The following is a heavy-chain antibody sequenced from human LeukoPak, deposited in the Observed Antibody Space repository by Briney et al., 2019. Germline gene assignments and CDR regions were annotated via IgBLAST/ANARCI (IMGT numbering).Heavy chain of an antibody. J-gene: IGHJ5*02. CDR2: IYYSGST. CDR3: ARESETGLGWFDP. Sequence: SETLSLTCTVSGGSINSYYWSWIRQPPGKGLEWIGYIYYSGSTNYNPSLKSRVTISVDTSKNQFSLKLSSVTAADTAVYYCARESETGLGWFDPWGQGTLVTVSS. V-gene: IGHV4-59*01. CDR1: GGSINSYY.